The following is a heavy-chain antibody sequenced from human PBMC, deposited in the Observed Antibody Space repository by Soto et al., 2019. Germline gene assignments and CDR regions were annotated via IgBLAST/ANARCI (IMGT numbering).Heavy chain of an antibody. J-gene: IGHJ4*02. CDR3: ARVGGLAARTGEC. CDR2: IYYSGST. D-gene: IGHD6-6*01. CDR1: GGSISDFY. Sequence: SDTLSLTCTFSGGSISDFYWSWIRQPPGKGLEWIGYIYYSGSTNYNPSLKSRVTISVDTSKNQFSLNLRSMSPADTAVYYCARVGGLAARTGECWGAGTLGNVS. V-gene: IGHV4-59*01.